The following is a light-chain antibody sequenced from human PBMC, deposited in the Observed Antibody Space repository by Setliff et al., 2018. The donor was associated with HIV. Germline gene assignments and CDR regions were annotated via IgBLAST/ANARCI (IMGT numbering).Light chain of an antibody. J-gene: IGLJ1*01. CDR2: RSN. V-gene: IGLV1-47*01. CDR3: AAWDDSLSGLYV. CDR1: SSNIGSNY. Sequence: QSVLTQPPSASRTPGQRVTISCSGSSSNIGSNYVYWYQQLPGTAPKLLIYRSNQRPSGVPDRFSGSKSGTSASLAIGGLRSEDEADYYCAAWDDSLSGLYVFGAGTKVTV.